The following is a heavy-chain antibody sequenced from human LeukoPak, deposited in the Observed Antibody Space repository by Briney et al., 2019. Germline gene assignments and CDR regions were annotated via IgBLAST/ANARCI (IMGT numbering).Heavy chain of an antibody. Sequence: SETLSLTCAVYGGSFNIYYWSWIRQSPEKGLEWIGEMNDGGTINYNPSLLSRVTISLDRSKNQFSLKLTSVTTTDTAVYYCARRWNYGRNYYIDVWGNGATVSVSS. J-gene: IGHJ6*03. D-gene: IGHD1-7*01. CDR1: GGSFNIYY. CDR3: ARRWNYGRNYYIDV. V-gene: IGHV4-34*01. CDR2: MNDGGTI.